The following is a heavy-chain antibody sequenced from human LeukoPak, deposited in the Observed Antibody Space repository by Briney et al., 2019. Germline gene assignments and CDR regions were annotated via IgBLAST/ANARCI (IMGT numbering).Heavy chain of an antibody. V-gene: IGHV1-2*02. D-gene: IGHD3-10*01. J-gene: IGHJ6*02. CDR2: INPNSGGT. CDR3: ARDKGYGSGSLYAMDV. CDR1: GYTFTGYS. Sequence: ASVKVSFKASGYTFTGYSMHWVRQAPGQGLEWMGWINPNSGGTKYAQKFQGRVTMTRDTSISTAYMELSRLRSDDTAVYYCARDKGYGSGSLYAMDVWGQGTTVTVS.